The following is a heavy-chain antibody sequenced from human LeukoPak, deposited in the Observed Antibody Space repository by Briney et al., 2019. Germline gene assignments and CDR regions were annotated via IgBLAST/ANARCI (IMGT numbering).Heavy chain of an antibody. Sequence: SETLSLTCAVYGGSFSGYYWSWIRQPPGKGLEWIGEINHSGSTNYNPSLKSRVTISVDTSKNQFSLKLSSVTAADTAVYYCARFDGSSGWSYGMGVWGQGTTVTVSS. J-gene: IGHJ6*02. V-gene: IGHV4-34*01. D-gene: IGHD6-19*01. CDR1: GGSFSGYY. CDR3: ARFDGSSGWSYGMGV. CDR2: INHSGST.